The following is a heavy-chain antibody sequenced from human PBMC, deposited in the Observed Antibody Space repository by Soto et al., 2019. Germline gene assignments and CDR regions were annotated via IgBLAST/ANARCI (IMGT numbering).Heavy chain of an antibody. V-gene: IGHV4-59*01. CDR3: ARNGGWPPNAIEYFQH. CDR2: ISDSGIA. D-gene: IGHD6-19*01. J-gene: IGHJ1*01. CDR1: GGAISSYF. Sequence: SPTLSLTCSVSGGAISSYFWSWIRQSPGKGLEWIGYISDSGIARYNPSLNRRATMSADTSKRQVSLKLISVTAAGGAVYYCARNGGWPPNAIEYFQHWGQGPVVT.